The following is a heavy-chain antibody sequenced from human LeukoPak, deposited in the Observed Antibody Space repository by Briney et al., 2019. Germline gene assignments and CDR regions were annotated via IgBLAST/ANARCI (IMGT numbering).Heavy chain of an antibody. Sequence: PGGSLRLSCAASGFTFSNYWMSWVRQAPGKGLEWVANIKLDGSDKYYVDSMKGRFTISRDNAKNSLYLQMNSLRAEDTAVYYCARHNWFDPWGQGTLVTVSS. CDR1: GFTFSNYW. CDR3: ARHNWFDP. V-gene: IGHV3-7*01. CDR2: IKLDGSDK. J-gene: IGHJ5*02.